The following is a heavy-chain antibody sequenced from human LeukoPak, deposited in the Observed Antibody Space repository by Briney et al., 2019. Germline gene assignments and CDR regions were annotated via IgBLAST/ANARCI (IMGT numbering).Heavy chain of an antibody. V-gene: IGHV1-18*01. CDR3: ARGATMVRGVIAAGYCYYYYYMDV. Sequence: GASVKVSCKASGYTFTSYGISWVRQAPGQGLEWMGWISAYNGNTNYAQKLQGRVTITTDTSTSTAYMELRSLRSDDTAVYYCARGATMVRGVIAAGYCYYYYYMDVWGKGTTVTISS. D-gene: IGHD3-10*01. CDR2: ISAYNGNT. J-gene: IGHJ6*03. CDR1: GYTFTSYG.